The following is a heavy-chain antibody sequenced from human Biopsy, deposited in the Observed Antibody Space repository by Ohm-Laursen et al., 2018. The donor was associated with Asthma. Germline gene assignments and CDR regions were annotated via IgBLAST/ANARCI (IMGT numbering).Heavy chain of an antibody. V-gene: IGHV3-30*18. CDR1: GFTFSNYG. J-gene: IGHJ4*03. Sequence: FLRLSCAASGFTFSNYGMHWVRQAPGKGLDWVAVISFDGSNKNYTDSVKGRFTISRDNSRNTLHLQMNSLRAEDTAVYYCAKDVFPGWELRRGPDYWGEGTTVTVSS. CDR3: AKDVFPGWELRRGPDY. CDR2: ISFDGSNK. D-gene: IGHD1-26*01.